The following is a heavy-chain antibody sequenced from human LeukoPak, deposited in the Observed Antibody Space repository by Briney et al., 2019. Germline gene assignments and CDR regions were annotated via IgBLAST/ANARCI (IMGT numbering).Heavy chain of an antibody. CDR3: ARALTDSIVLMVYPRSNWFDP. Sequence: SETLSLTCAVYGGSFSGYYWSWIRQPPGKGLEWIGEINHSGSTNYNPSLKSRVAISVDTSKNQFSLKLSSVTAAGTAVYYCARALTDSIVLMVYPRSNWFDPWGQGTLVTVSS. CDR2: INHSGST. CDR1: GGSFSGYY. V-gene: IGHV4-34*01. J-gene: IGHJ5*02. D-gene: IGHD2-8*01.